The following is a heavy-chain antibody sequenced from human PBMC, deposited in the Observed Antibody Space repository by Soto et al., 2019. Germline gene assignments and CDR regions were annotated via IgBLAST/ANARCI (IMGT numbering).Heavy chain of an antibody. V-gene: IGHV2-70*01. D-gene: IGHD3-22*01. J-gene: IGHJ3*02. CDR3: ARSRYYYDSSDYYGNTFDI. CDR1: GFALSTSGMC. CDR2: IDSDDDK. Sequence: SGPTLVNPTQTLTVTCTFSGFALSTSGMCINWIRQPPGKALEWLGIIDSDDDKYYSPSLKTRLTISKDTSKNQVVLTMTNMDHVDTATYYCARSRYYYDSSDYYGNTFDIWGQGTMVTVSS.